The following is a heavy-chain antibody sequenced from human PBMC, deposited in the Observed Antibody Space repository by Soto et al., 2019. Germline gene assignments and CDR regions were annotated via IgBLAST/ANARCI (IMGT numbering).Heavy chain of an antibody. V-gene: IGHV4-39*01. CDR3: ARHDGFSSVWIFDY. Sequence: QMQLQESGPGLVKPSETLSLTCAVSGGPISIRTYSWGWIRQPPGKRLEWIGTIYSHGNTYSNPSLKSRVTISVDTSNTQLSLHLRCGNAADTAVYYCARHDGFSSVWIFDYWGHGTLVTVSS. D-gene: IGHD6-19*01. CDR1: GGPISIRTYS. CDR2: IYSHGNT. J-gene: IGHJ4*01.